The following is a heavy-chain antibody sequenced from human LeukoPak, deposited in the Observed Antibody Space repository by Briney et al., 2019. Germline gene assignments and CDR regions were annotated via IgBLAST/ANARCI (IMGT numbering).Heavy chain of an antibody. D-gene: IGHD2-2*01. V-gene: IGHV3-23*01. J-gene: IGHJ4*02. CDR3: TGGRYCNSTSCYVAGH. CDR1: GFTFSSYA. CDR2: ISGSGGTP. Sequence: GGSLRLSCAASGFTFSSYAMNWVRQAPGKGLEWVSAISGSGGTPYYADSVKGRFTISRDNAQNSLYLQMNNLRAEDTAVYYCTGGRYCNSTSCYVAGHWGQGTLVTVSS.